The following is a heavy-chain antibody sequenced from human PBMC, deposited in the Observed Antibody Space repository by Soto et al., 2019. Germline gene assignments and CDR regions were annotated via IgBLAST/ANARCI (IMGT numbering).Heavy chain of an antibody. CDR1: GDSVSSNSAA. Sequence: SQTLSLTCAISGDSVSSNSAAWNWIRQSPSRGLEWLGRTYYRSKWYNDYAVSVKSRITINPDTSKNQFSLQLNSVTPEDTAVYYCARDEVPAATYYYYYGMDVWGQGTTVTAP. CDR2: TYYRSKWYN. D-gene: IGHD2-2*01. J-gene: IGHJ6*02. V-gene: IGHV6-1*01. CDR3: ARDEVPAATYYYYYGMDV.